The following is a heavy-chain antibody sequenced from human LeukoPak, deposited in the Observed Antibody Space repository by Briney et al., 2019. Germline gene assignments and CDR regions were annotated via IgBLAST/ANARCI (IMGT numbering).Heavy chain of an antibody. CDR2: MNPNSGNT. J-gene: IGHJ5*02. D-gene: IGHD2-2*01. CDR3: ARGRRIVVPAARTRVNWFDP. CDR1: GYTFTSYD. V-gene: IGHV1-8*01. Sequence: ASVKVSCKASGYTFTSYDINWVRQATGQGLEWMGWMNPNSGNTGYAQKFRGRVTMTRNTSISTAYMELSSLRSEDTAVYYCARGRRIVVPAARTRVNWFDPWGQGTLVTVSS.